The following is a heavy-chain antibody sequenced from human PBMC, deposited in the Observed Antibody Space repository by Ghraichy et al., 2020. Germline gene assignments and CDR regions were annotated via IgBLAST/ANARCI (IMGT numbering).Heavy chain of an antibody. D-gene: IGHD6-13*01. J-gene: IGHJ1*01. CDR3: AKDRAAAGTEYFQH. V-gene: IGHV3-30*18. CDR1: GFTFSSYG. CDR2: ISYDGSNK. Sequence: GGSLRLSCAASGFTFSSYGMHWVRQAPGKGLEWVAVISYDGSNKYYADSVKGRFTISRDNSKNTLYLQMNSLRAEDTAVYYCAKDRAAAGTEYFQHWGQGTLVTVSS.